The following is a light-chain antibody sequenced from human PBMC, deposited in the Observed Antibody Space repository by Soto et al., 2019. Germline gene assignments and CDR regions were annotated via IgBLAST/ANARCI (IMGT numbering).Light chain of an antibody. V-gene: IGKV1-5*03. CDR2: KAS. CDR1: QSIGSW. J-gene: IGKJ2*01. CDR3: QQYNTYRIT. Sequence: DIQMTQSPSTLSASVGDRVTITCRASQSIGSWLAWYQQKPGKAPKLLIYKASTLESGVPSRFSGSGSGTEFTLSITSLQPEDFATYYCQQYNTYRITFGQGTKLEIK.